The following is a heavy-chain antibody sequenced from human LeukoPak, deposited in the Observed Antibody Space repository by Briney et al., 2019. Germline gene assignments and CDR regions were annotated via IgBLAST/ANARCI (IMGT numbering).Heavy chain of an antibody. CDR2: INRNGGST. J-gene: IGHJ4*02. Sequence: GSLRLSCAVSGFTFSSYSMSWVRQAPGKGLEWVSGINRNGGSTGYADSVKGRFTISRDNAKNSLYLQMNSLRAEDTALYHCARDPAYCSGGSCYSDYWGQGTLVTVSS. D-gene: IGHD2-15*01. CDR3: ARDPAYCSGGSCYSDY. V-gene: IGHV3-20*01. CDR1: GFTFSSYS.